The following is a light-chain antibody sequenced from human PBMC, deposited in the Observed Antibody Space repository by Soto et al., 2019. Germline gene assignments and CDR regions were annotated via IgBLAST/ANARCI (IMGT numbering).Light chain of an antibody. Sequence: QSVLTQPPSVSADPGQKVTISCSGSSSNMGSNWVSWYQQLPGTAPKLLIYENNKRPSGIPDRFSGSKSGTSVTLGITGLQTGDEADYYCGTWDSSLSAGVFGGRTKVTVL. V-gene: IGLV1-51*02. CDR2: ENN. CDR3: GTWDSSLSAGV. CDR1: SSNMGSNW. J-gene: IGLJ3*02.